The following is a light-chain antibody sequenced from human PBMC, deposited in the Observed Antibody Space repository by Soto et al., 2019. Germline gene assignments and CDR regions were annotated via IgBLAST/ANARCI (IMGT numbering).Light chain of an antibody. CDR1: QNIGSW. CDR2: KAT. V-gene: IGKV1-5*03. J-gene: IGKJ2*01. CDR3: QQYNDFQDS. Sequence: DIQMTQSPSTLSASVGDGVTITCRASQNIGSWLAWYQQKPGEAPKLLLSKATNVQSGVPSQFSGSGSGTAFILPISSLQPLDSATYFCQQYNDFQDSVGPGTKLDI.